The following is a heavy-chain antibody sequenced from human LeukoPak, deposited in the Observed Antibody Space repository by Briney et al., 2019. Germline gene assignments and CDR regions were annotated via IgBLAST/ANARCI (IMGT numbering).Heavy chain of an antibody. CDR2: ISSSSSAI. CDR3: EKGGNSLAYCIDV. Sequence: GGSLRLSCAASGFPLRSYTLNWVRQAPGKGLEWVSSISSSSSAIYYAASVKGRFTISRDNAKNSLYLRMNSLRDEDTAAYYCEKGGNSLAYCIDVWGQGTTVTVSS. V-gene: IGHV3-48*02. CDR1: GFPLRSYT. D-gene: IGHD4-23*01. J-gene: IGHJ6*02.